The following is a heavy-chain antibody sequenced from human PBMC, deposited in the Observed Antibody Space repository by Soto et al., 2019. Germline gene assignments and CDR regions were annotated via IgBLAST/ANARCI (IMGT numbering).Heavy chain of an antibody. D-gene: IGHD6-13*01. CDR2: ISGSGGST. V-gene: IGHV3-23*01. Sequence: VQLLESGGGLVQPGGSLRLSCAASGFTFSSYAMSWVRQAPGKGLEWVSAISGSGGSTYYTDSVKGRFTISRDNSKNTLYLQMNSLRAEDTAVYYCANLAAAGTITSDDYWGQGTLVTVSS. J-gene: IGHJ4*02. CDR3: ANLAAAGTITSDDY. CDR1: GFTFSSYA.